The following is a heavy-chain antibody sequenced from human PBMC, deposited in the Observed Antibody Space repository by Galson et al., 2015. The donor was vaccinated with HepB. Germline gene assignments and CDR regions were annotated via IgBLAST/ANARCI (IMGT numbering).Heavy chain of an antibody. CDR3: AKSGWFGESHFHSFDY. Sequence: SLRLSCAASGFTFTDYAMSWVRQAPGKGLERVSSITVSGGKTYHGDSVKGRFTISRDNSKGMLYLQMNSLRAEDTAVYYCAKSGWFGESHFHSFDYLGQGTLVTVSS. D-gene: IGHD3-10*01. J-gene: IGHJ4*02. V-gene: IGHV3-23*01. CDR2: ITVSGGKT. CDR1: GFTFTDYA.